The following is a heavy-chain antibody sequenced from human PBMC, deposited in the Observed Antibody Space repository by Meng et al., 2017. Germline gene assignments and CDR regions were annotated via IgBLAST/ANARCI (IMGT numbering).Heavy chain of an antibody. Sequence: QVVLVQSGSEVKKPGASWKVSCKASGYTFTRYARNWVRQAPGQGLEWMGWINTNTGNPTYAQGFTGRFVFSLDTSVSTAYLQISSLKAEDTAVYYCAREPYGYFTDYWGQGTLVTVSS. V-gene: IGHV7-4-1*02. CDR3: AREPYGYFTDY. D-gene: IGHD5-18*01. CDR2: INTNTGNP. CDR1: GYTFTRYA. J-gene: IGHJ4*02.